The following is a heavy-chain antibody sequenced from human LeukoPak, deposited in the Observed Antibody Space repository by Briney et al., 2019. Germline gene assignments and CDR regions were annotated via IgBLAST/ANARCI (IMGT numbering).Heavy chain of an antibody. CDR3: PRGATDVTRWFDP. D-gene: IGHD1-1*01. CDR1: GFTFNTYS. J-gene: IGHJ5*02. Sequence: GGPLRLLCGASGFTFNTYSMSWLRPPPGRGVEWVSIICRASESISYADSVKGRFTISRDNAKNSLYLQMNGLRAEDTAVYYCPRGATDVTRWFDPWGQGTRVTVSS. CDR2: ICRASESI. V-gene: IGHV3-21*01.